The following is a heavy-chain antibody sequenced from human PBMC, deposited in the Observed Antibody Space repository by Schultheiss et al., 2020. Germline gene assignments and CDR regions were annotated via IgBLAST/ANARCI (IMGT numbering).Heavy chain of an antibody. CDR2: IYYSGST. Sequence: SETLSLTCTVSGASISSRSYYWGWIRQPPGKGLEWIGYIYYSGSTYYNPSLKSRVTISVDTSKNQFSLKLSSVTAADTAVYYCARGPVTKWGLHPRAEGMDGWGKGTTVTVSS. CDR1: GASISSRSYY. J-gene: IGHJ6*03. CDR3: ARGPVTKWGLHPRAEGMDG. D-gene: IGHD7-27*01. V-gene: IGHV4-39*07.